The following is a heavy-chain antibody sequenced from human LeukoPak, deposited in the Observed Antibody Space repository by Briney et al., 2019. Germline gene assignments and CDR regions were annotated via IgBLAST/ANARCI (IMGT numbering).Heavy chain of an antibody. J-gene: IGHJ3*02. D-gene: IGHD1-26*01. CDR3: ARDHGVSVGATISAFDI. CDR1: GFTFDDYA. V-gene: IGHV3-9*01. CDR2: ISWNSGTI. Sequence: GRSLRLSCAASGFTFDDYAMHWVRQVPGKGLEWVSGISWNSGTIGYADSVKGRFTISRDNSKNTLYLQMNSLRAEDTAVYYCARDHGVSVGATISAFDIWGQGTMVTVSS.